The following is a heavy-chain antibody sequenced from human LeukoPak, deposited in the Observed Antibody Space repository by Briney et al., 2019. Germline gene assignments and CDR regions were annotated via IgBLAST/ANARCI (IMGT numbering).Heavy chain of an antibody. CDR3: ARDEDYGIFVNVDY. CDR2: ISTYNGNT. V-gene: IGHV1-18*01. CDR1: DYSFVLYG. J-gene: IGHJ4*02. Sequence: ASVKVSCKASDYSFVLYGISWVRQAPGQGPEWMGWISTYNGNTKYAEKFQGRVTMTTDTPTSTAYMELRSLRSDDTAVYYCARDEDYGIFVNVDYWGQGTLVTVSS. D-gene: IGHD4-17*01.